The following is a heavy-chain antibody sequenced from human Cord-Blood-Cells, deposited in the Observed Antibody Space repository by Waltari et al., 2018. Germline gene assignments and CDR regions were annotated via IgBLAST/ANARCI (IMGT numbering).Heavy chain of an antibody. V-gene: IGHV1-2*02. D-gene: IGHD6-13*01. CDR2: INPNSGGT. Sequence: QVQLVQSGAEVKKPGASVKVSCKASGYTFTGYYMHWVRQAPGQGLGWMGWINPNSGGTNYAQKFQGRVTMTRDTAISTAYMELSRLRSDDTAVYYCARPGIAAAGTFAFDIWGQGTMVTVSS. J-gene: IGHJ3*02. CDR1: GYTFTGYY. CDR3: ARPGIAAAGTFAFDI.